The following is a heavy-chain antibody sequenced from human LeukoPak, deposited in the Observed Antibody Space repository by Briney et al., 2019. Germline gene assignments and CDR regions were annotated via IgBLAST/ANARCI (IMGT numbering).Heavy chain of an antibody. CDR3: ARAYDYSNTFVFDP. CDR1: GYSISSGYY. CDR2: IYHSGST. D-gene: IGHD4-11*01. J-gene: IGHJ5*02. Sequence: SETLSLTCTVSGYSISSGYYWGWIRQPPGKGLEWIGSIYHSGSTYYNPSLKSRVTISVDTSKNQFSLKLSFVTAADTAVYYCARAYDYSNTFVFDPWGQGTLVTVSS. V-gene: IGHV4-38-2*02.